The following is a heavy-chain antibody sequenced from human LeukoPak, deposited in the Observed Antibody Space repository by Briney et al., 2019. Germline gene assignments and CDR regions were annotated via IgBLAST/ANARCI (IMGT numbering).Heavy chain of an antibody. CDR2: IYYSGST. Sequence: SETLSLTCTVSDDSISSSNYYWGWIPQPPGQGLEWIGTIYYSGSTFYNPSLRSRVTLSVDTSKNQFSLKLTSVTAADTAVYFCAGAPNVYYFDFWVQGVLVTVSS. CDR1: DDSISSSNYY. CDR3: AGAPNVYYFDF. D-gene: IGHD2-8*01. J-gene: IGHJ4*02. V-gene: IGHV4-39*07.